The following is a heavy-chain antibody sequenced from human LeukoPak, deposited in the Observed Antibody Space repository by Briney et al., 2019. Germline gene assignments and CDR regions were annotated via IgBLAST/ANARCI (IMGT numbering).Heavy chain of an antibody. CDR1: GDSVPSNSAD. Sequence: QTLTLTCAICGDSVPSNSADWNWIRQSPPRGLGRLGRTYFRSRWCPDYAESVKGRVIIDRDSSENQFSLQLISVTPEDTAVYYCARDYEYYSESSGYYDWLGPWGQGTLVIVSS. CDR2: TYFRSRWCP. J-gene: IGHJ5*02. D-gene: IGHD3-22*01. V-gene: IGHV6-1*01. CDR3: ARDYEYYSESSGYYDWLGP.